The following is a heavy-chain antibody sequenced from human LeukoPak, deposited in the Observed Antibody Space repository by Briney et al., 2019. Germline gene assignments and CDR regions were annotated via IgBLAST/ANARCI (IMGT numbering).Heavy chain of an antibody. V-gene: IGHV3-7*01. CDR3: ATDDYGDFSDY. CDR1: GFTFTSYG. D-gene: IGHD4-17*01. Sequence: PGGSLRLSCVASGFTFTSYGMSWVRQAPGKGLEWVANIKEDGSEKYYVDSVKGRFAISRDNAKKTLYLQMNSLRVEDTAVYYCATDDYGDFSDYWGQGTLVAVSS. CDR2: IKEDGSEK. J-gene: IGHJ4*02.